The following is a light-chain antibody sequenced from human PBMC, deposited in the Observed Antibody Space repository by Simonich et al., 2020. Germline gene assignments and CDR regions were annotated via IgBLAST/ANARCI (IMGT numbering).Light chain of an antibody. CDR1: RSDVGCYNY. CDR3: CSYAGSYSWV. Sequence: QSALTQPASVSGSPGQSITISCTGTRSDVGCYNYVTWYQQHPGKAPKLMIYDVSKRPSGVPDRFSGSKSGNTASLTISGLQAEDEADYYCCSYAGSYSWVFGGGTKLTVL. J-gene: IGLJ3*02. CDR2: DVS. V-gene: IGLV2-11*01.